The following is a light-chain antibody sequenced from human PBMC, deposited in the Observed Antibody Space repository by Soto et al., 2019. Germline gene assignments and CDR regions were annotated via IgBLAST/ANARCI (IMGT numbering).Light chain of an antibody. CDR3: HQRRSWPRT. V-gene: IGKV3-11*01. Sequence: EIVLTQSPATPSSSPGERATLSCRASQTVGSRLAWYQHKPGQAPRLLIYDSSTRATGIPARFSGSGSGTDFTLTISSLEPDDFAVYYCHQRRSWPRTFGQGTKVDIK. J-gene: IGKJ1*01. CDR1: QTVGSR. CDR2: DSS.